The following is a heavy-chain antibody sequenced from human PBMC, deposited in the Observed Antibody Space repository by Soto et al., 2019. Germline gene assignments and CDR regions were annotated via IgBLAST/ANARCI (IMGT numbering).Heavy chain of an antibody. CDR2: IHHSGSI. D-gene: IGHD2-21*02. V-gene: IGHV4-30-4*08. CDR3: AREDDGGDSLDV. CDR1: GDSISSDYYH. Sequence: QVQLQQSGPGLVKPSQTLSLTCTVSGDSISSDYYHWTWIRQSPGKGLEWIGYIHHSGSILYNPSLKSRVTISVDTSKNQFSLHPTSVTAADTSVYFCAREDDGGDSLDVWGQGTTFTVAS. J-gene: IGHJ6*02.